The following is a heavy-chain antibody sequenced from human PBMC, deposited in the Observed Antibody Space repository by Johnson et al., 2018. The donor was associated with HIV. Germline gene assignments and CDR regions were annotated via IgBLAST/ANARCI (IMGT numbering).Heavy chain of an antibody. V-gene: IGHV3-9*01. Sequence: VQLVESGGGLVQPGRSLRLPCAASGFIFDDYAMHWVRHAPGKGLEWVSGVSWNSGRIAYADSVKGRFTISRYHANNSLYLQMNSRRAEDTAVYYRAKDSTSMVFFDIWGQGTRVTVSS. CDR3: AKDSTSMVFFDI. CDR1: GFIFDDYA. D-gene: IGHD5-18*01. J-gene: IGHJ3*02. CDR2: VSWNSGRI.